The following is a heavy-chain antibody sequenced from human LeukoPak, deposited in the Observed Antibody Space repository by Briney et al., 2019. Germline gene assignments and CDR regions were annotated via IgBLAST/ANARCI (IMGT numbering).Heavy chain of an antibody. J-gene: IGHJ4*02. CDR3: ARASSGWYFDY. D-gene: IGHD6-19*01. V-gene: IGHV4-34*01. Sequence: SETLSLTCAVYGGSLSGYYWSWIRQPPGKGLEWIGEINHSGSTNYNPSLKSRVTISVDTSKNQFSLKLSSVTAADTAVYYCARASSGWYFDYWGQGTLVTVSS. CDR2: INHSGST. CDR1: GGSLSGYY.